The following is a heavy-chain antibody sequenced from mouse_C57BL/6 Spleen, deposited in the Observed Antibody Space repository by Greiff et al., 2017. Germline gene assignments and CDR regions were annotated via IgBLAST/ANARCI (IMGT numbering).Heavy chain of an antibody. D-gene: IGHD1-1*01. V-gene: IGHV1-69*01. CDR1: GYTFTSYW. CDR2: IDPSDSYT. Sequence: QVQLQQPGAELVMPGASVKLSCKASGYTFTSYWMHWVKQRPGQGLEWIGEIDPSDSYTNYNQKFKGKSTLTVDKSSSTAYMQLNSLTSEDSAVYYCARFTTVVDRYFDVWGTGTTVTVSS. J-gene: IGHJ1*03. CDR3: ARFTTVVDRYFDV.